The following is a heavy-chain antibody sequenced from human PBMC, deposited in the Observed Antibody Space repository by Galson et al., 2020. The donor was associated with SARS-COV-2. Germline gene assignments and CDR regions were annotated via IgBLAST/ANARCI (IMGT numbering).Heavy chain of an antibody. D-gene: IGHD2-15*01. CDR1: GFTFSSYA. J-gene: IGHJ3*02. CDR2: ISGTGGST. CDR3: AKDRGYRYCSGGSCPDDAFDI. V-gene: IGHV3-23*01. Sequence: GGSLRLSCAASGFTFSSYAMSWVRQAPGKGLEWVSAISGTGGSTYYADSVKGRFTISRDNSKNTLYLQMKSLRAEDTAVYYCAKDRGYRYCSGGSCPDDAFDIWGQGTMVTVSS.